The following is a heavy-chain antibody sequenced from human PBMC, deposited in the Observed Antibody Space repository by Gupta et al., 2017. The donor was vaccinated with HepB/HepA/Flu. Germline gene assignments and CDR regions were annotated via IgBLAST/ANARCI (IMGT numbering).Heavy chain of an antibody. CDR1: GVTFSSDS. CDR2: ISSMSSYI. V-gene: IGHV3-21*01. CDR3: ASLVVAATTNWFDP. D-gene: IGHD2-15*01. Sequence: EVQMVESGGGLVKPGGSLRLSCAASGVTFSSDSMHWVRQAPGKGLEWVSSISSMSSYIYYADSVKGRFTISRDNAKNSLYLQMNSLRAEDTAVYYCASLVVAATTNWFDPWGQGTLVTVSS. J-gene: IGHJ5*02.